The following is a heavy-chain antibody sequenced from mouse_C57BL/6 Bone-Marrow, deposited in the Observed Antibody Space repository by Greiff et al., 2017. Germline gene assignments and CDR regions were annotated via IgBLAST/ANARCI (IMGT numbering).Heavy chain of an antibody. D-gene: IGHD2-1*01. CDR1: GYTFTSYW. CDR3: ARNPYGNYYFDY. CDR2: IDPSDSYT. Sequence: QVQLQQPGAELVRPGTSVKLSCKASGYTFTSYWMHWVKQRPGQGLEWIGVIDPSDSYTNYNQKFKGKATLTVDQSSSTAYMQLNSLTSEDSAVYYCARNPYGNYYFDYWGQGTTLTVSS. J-gene: IGHJ2*01. V-gene: IGHV1-59*01.